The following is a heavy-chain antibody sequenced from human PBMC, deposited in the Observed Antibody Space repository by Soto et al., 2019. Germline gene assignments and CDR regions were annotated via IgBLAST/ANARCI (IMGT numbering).Heavy chain of an antibody. J-gene: IGHJ4*02. CDR1: GFTFSSYY. D-gene: IGHD7-27*01. CDR2: IDQDGSEK. Sequence: GGSLRLSCAASGFTFSSYYMSWVRQAPGKGLEWVANIDQDGSEKYYVDSVKGRFTISRDNAKNSLYLQMNSLRAEDTALYYCARGLTWGDYWGQGTLVTVSS. V-gene: IGHV3-7*05. CDR3: ARGLTWGDY.